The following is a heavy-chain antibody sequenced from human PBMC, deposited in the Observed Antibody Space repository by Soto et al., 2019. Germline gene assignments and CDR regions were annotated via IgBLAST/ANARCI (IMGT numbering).Heavy chain of an antibody. CDR2: IYSGGST. CDR1: GFTVSSNY. Sequence: HPGGSLRLSCAASGFTVSSNYMSWVRQAPGKGLEWVSVIYSGGSTYYADSVRGRFTISRDNSKNTLYLQMNSLRAEDTAVYYCARAGSQYSSSWSYYYYGMDVWGQGTTVTVSS. D-gene: IGHD6-13*01. J-gene: IGHJ6*02. V-gene: IGHV3-53*01. CDR3: ARAGSQYSSSWSYYYYGMDV.